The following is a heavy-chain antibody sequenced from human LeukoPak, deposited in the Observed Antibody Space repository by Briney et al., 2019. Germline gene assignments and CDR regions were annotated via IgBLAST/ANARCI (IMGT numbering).Heavy chain of an antibody. CDR3: AREAIIMVRSVFVPGDYIDS. D-gene: IGHD3-10*01. J-gene: IGHJ4*02. Sequence: SETLSLTCTVSGGSISSYYWSWIRQPPGKGLEWIGYIYYSGSTNYNPSLKSRVTISVDTSKNQFSLKLSSVTAADTATYYCAREAIIMVRSVFVPGDYIDSWGQGTPVIVSS. V-gene: IGHV4-59*01. CDR2: IYYSGST. CDR1: GGSISSYY.